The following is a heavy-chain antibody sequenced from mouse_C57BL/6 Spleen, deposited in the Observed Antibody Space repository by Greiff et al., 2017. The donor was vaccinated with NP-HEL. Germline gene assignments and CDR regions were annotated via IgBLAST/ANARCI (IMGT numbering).Heavy chain of an antibody. V-gene: IGHV1-52*01. Sequence: QVQLQQPGAELVRPGSSVKLSCKASGYTFTSYWMHWVKQRPIQGLEWIGNIDPSDSETHYNQKFKDKATLTVDKSSSTAYMQLSSLTSEDSAVYYCARWDSNYPHYAMGYWGQGTSVTVSS. CDR3: ARWDSNYPHYAMGY. CDR2: IDPSDSET. J-gene: IGHJ4*01. D-gene: IGHD2-5*01. CDR1: GYTFTSYW.